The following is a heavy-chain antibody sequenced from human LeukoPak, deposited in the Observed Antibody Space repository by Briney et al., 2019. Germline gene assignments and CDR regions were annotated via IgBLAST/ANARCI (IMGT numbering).Heavy chain of an antibody. CDR3: ARHYISGWSDC. J-gene: IGHJ5*01. V-gene: IGHV4-59*01. CDR1: GGSISTYY. D-gene: IGHD6-19*01. Sequence: PSETLSLTCTVSGGSISTYYWSWIRQPPGKGLEWIGYISYTVTTNYNPSLKSRVTISVDTSKNQFSLKLSSVTAADTAVYYCARHYISGWSDCWGQGTLVTVSS. CDR2: ISYTVTT.